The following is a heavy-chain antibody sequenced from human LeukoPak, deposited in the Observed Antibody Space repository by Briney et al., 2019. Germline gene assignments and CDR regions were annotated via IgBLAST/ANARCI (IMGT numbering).Heavy chain of an antibody. CDR1: GFTFSSYS. D-gene: IGHD3-22*01. J-gene: IGHJ6*02. V-gene: IGHV3-48*02. CDR3: ARDPTYDSSGYYQYYYGMDV. CDR2: TSSSSTTI. Sequence: PGGSLRLSCAASGFTFSSYSMNWARQAPGKGLEWVSYTSSSSTTIYYADSVKGRFTISRDNAKNSLYLQMNSLRDEDTAVYYCARDPTYDSSGYYQYYYGMDVWGQGTTVTVSS.